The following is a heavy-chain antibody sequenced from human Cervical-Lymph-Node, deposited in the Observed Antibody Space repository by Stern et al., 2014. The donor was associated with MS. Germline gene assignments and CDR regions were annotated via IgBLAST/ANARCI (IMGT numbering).Heavy chain of an antibody. D-gene: IGHD3-10*01. CDR3: ARAYTYYSNSAGY. CDR2: IIPTFGTP. Sequence: QVQLVQSGAEVKKPGSSVKVSCKASGGTFSSYEITWVRQAPGQGLEWMGGIIPTFGTPTYAQKFQDRVTISADESTNTAYLELNGLKSDDTAIYFCARAYTYYSNSAGYWGQGTLVTVSS. V-gene: IGHV1-69*01. CDR1: GGTFSSYE. J-gene: IGHJ4*02.